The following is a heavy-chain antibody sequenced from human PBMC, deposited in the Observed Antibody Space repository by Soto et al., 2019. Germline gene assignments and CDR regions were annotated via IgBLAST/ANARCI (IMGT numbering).Heavy chain of an antibody. CDR2: ISWNRDNI. J-gene: IGHJ4*02. CDR1: GFRFGDYA. Sequence: EVKLVESGGGLVQPVRSLRLPCAASGFRFGDYAMYWVRQAPGKGLEWVSGISWNRDNIAYADSVKGRFTVSRDNAKNSLYLQMNSLRAEDTALYYCATMGPAIVGVSLPGPLDYWGQGTLVTVSS. CDR3: ATMGPAIVGVSLPGPLDY. V-gene: IGHV3-9*01. D-gene: IGHD1-26*01.